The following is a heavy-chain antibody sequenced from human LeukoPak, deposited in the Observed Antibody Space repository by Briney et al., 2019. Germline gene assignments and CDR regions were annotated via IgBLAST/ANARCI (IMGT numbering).Heavy chain of an antibody. Sequence: GGSLRLSCAASGFTFDDYAMHWVRQAPGKGLEWVSGISWNSGSIGYADSVKGRFTISRDNAKNSLYLQMNSLRAEGTALSYCAKDLLYCSGGSGYAYGMDVWGQGTTVTVSS. V-gene: IGHV3-9*01. J-gene: IGHJ6*02. CDR3: AKDLLYCSGGSGYAYGMDV. CDR1: GFTFDDYA. CDR2: ISWNSGSI. D-gene: IGHD2-15*01.